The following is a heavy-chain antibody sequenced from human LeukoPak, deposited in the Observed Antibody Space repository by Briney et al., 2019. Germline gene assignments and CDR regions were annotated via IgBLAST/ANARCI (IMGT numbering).Heavy chain of an antibody. V-gene: IGHV1-8*02. J-gene: IGHJ4*02. D-gene: IGHD6-13*01. CDR1: GYTFTGYY. Sequence: GASVKVSCKSSGYTFTGYYLHWVRQAPGQGLEWMGWMNPNSGNTGYAQKFQGRVTMTRNTSISTAYMELSSLRSEDTAVYYCARGRRDSSSCLHYWGQGTLVTVSS. CDR3: ARGRRDSSSCLHY. CDR2: MNPNSGNT.